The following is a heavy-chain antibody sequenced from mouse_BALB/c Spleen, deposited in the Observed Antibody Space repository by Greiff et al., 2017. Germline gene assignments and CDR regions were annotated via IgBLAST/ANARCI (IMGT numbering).Heavy chain of an antibody. CDR2: INPSTGYT. J-gene: IGHJ2*01. V-gene: IGHV1-7*01. Sequence: QVQLQQSGAELAKPGASVKMSCKASGYTFTSYWMHWVKQRPGQGLEWIGYINPSTGYTEYNQKFKDKATLTADKSSSTAYMQLSSLTSEDSAVYYCANGNYGYWGQGTTLTVSS. CDR3: ANGNYGY. CDR1: GYTFTSYW. D-gene: IGHD2-1*01.